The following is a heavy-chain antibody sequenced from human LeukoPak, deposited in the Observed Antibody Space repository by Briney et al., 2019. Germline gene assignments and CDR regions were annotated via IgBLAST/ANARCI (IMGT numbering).Heavy chain of an antibody. CDR1: GFTFSSYA. Sequence: GGSLRLSCVASGFTFSSYAMSWVRQAPGKGLEWVSAISGSGGSTYYADSVKGRFTISRDNSKNTLYLQMNSLRAEDTAVYYCAKGYYGSGSYYPPVNWFDPWGQGTLVTVSS. D-gene: IGHD3-10*01. CDR2: ISGSGGST. V-gene: IGHV3-23*01. J-gene: IGHJ5*02. CDR3: AKGYYGSGSYYPPVNWFDP.